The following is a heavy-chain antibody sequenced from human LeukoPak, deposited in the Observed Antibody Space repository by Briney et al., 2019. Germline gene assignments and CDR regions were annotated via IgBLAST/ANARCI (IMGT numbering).Heavy chain of an antibody. CDR1: GFTFSSYA. V-gene: IGHV3-64*01. D-gene: IGHD5-12*01. Sequence: GGSLTLSCAASGFTFSSYAMHWIRQAPGKGLEYVSAISSNGGSTYYANSVKGRFTISRDNSKNTLYLQMGILTAETRAVYYCARERGGGYEYYFDYWGQGTLVTVSS. CDR3: ARERGGGYEYYFDY. CDR2: ISSNGGST. J-gene: IGHJ4*02.